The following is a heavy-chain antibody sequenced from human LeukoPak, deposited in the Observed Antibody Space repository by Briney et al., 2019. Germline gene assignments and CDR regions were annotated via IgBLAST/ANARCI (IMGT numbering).Heavy chain of an antibody. CDR2: IKQDGSEK. CDR3: ARVRPGSYSDY. CDR1: GFTFSSYW. Sequence: GGSLRLSCAASGFTFSSYWMSWVRQAPGKGLEWVANIKQDGSEKYYVDSVKGRFTISRDKSKNTLYLQMNSLRAEDTAVYYCARVRPGSYSDYWGQGTLVTVSS. D-gene: IGHD1-26*01. J-gene: IGHJ4*02. V-gene: IGHV3-7*03.